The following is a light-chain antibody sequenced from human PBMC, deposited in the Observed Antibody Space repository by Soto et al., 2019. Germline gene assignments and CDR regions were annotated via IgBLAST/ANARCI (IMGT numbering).Light chain of an antibody. V-gene: IGKV1-8*01. CDR1: QGISSY. CDR3: QQYYSYPRT. Sequence: AIRMTQSPSSFSASTGDRVTITCRASQGISSYLAWYQQTPGKAPKLLIYAASTLQSGVPSRFSGSGSGTAFTLTISCLQSEDFATYYCQQYYSYPRTFGQGTKVDIK. J-gene: IGKJ1*01. CDR2: AAS.